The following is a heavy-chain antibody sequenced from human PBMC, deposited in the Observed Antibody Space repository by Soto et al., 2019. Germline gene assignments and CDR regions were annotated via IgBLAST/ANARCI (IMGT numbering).Heavy chain of an antibody. J-gene: IGHJ4*02. Sequence: EVQLVESGGGLVQPGGSLRLSCAASGFTFSNYWMTWVRQAPGKGLEWVANIIKDGSEKSYVDSVNGRFTISRDNAKNALYLEMNSLRVEDTAVYYCARDWGGLGYWGQGTLVTVSS. V-gene: IGHV3-7*03. CDR3: ARDWGGLGY. CDR1: GFTFSNYW. D-gene: IGHD3-10*01. CDR2: IIKDGSEK.